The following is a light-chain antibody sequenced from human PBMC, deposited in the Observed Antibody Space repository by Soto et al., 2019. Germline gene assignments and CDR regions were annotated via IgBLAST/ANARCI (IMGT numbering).Light chain of an antibody. J-gene: IGKJ1*01. CDR1: QGISTY. V-gene: IGKV1-27*01. Sequence: DIQMTQSPSSLSASVGDRVTITCRASQGISTYLAWYQQKPGKVPKLLIYAASTLQSGVPSRFSGSGSGTDVTLTISSLQPEDVATYYCQHYKSAPWTFGQGTKVEIK. CDR3: QHYKSAPWT. CDR2: AAS.